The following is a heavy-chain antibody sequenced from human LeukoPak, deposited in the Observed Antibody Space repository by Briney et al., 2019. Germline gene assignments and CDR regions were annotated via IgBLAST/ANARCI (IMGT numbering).Heavy chain of an antibody. V-gene: IGHV3-7*01. CDR1: GFTFSSYW. CDR2: IKQDGSEK. Sequence: GGSLRLSCAASGFTFSSYWMSWVRQAPGKGLEWVANIKQDGSEKYYVDSVKGRFTISRDNAKNSLYLQMNSLRAEDTAVYYCARVQCELRGIGIYFSGWGQLTPVSASS. J-gene: IGHJ4*02. D-gene: IGHD1-26*01. CDR3: ARVQCELRGIGIYFSG.